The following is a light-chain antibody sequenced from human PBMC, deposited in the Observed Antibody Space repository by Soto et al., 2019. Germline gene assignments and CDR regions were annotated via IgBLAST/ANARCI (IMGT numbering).Light chain of an antibody. V-gene: IGKV1-39*01. CDR3: QQSYRTPT. CDR2: GAS. J-gene: IGKJ5*01. CDR1: QSISGS. Sequence: DIQMTPSPSSLSASVRDRVTITCRASQSISGSVNWYQQKPGKAPKLLIYGASTLQSGVPSRFSGSGSGTDYTLTISSLQPEDVATYYCQQSYRTPTFGQGTRLEIK.